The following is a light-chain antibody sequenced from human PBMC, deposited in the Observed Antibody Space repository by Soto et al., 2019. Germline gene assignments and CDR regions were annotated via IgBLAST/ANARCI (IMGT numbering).Light chain of an antibody. CDR3: LQANRVPLS. J-gene: IGKJ5*01. CDR1: QSISGW. V-gene: IGKV1-5*01. Sequence: DIQMTQSPSTLSASVGDRVTITCRASQSISGWLAWYQQKPGTAPKLLIYEASNLESGVPSRFSGSGSGTEFTLTISSLQPEDFAIYYCLQANRVPLSFGQGTRLEIK. CDR2: EAS.